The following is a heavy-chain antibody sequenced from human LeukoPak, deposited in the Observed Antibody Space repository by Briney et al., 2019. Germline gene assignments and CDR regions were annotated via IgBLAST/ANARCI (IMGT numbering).Heavy chain of an antibody. CDR2: IHYSGST. D-gene: IGHD6-6*01. V-gene: IGHV4-59*01. CDR3: ARDLSSSSYNWFDP. Sequence: SETLSLTCTVSGGSISSYYWSWIRQPPGKGLEWIGYIHYSGSTNYNPSLKSRVTISVDTSKNQFSLKLSSVTAADTAVYYCARDLSSSSYNWFDPWGQGTLVTVSS. CDR1: GGSISSYY. J-gene: IGHJ5*02.